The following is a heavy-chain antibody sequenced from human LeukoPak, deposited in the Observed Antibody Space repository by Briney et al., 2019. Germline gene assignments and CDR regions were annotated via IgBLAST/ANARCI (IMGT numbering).Heavy chain of an antibody. Sequence: QTGGSLRLPCAASGRYWMHWVRQAPGKGLVWVSHINSDGSWTSYADSVKGRFTISKDNAKNTVYLQMSNLRVEDTAVYYCVSFYETYWGRGTLVTVSS. CDR1: GRYW. J-gene: IGHJ4*02. D-gene: IGHD2/OR15-2a*01. CDR3: VSFYETY. V-gene: IGHV3-74*01. CDR2: INSDGSWT.